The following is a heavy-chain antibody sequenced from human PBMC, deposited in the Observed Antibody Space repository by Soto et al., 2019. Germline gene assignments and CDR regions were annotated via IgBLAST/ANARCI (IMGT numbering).Heavy chain of an antibody. Sequence: DGQLVQSGGGVVQPGGSLTISCAASGSTFAYAMHWVRQAPGKGLEWVSGTHLWEIGTGYADPVLGRFTTTTDSAKKTLYLQMHSLRPEDTGIYFCLREATAGGGDYWGQGTLVTVSS. CDR3: LREATAGGGDY. CDR2: THLWEIGT. V-gene: IGHV3-9*01. J-gene: IGHJ4*02. D-gene: IGHD2-21*02. CDR1: GSTFAYA.